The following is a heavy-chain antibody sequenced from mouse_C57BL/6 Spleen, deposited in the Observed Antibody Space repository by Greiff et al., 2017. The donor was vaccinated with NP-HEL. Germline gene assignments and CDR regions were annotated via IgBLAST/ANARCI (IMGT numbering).Heavy chain of an antibody. Sequence: EVQLQQSGTVLARPGASVKMSCKTSGYTFTSYWMHWVKQRPGPGLEWIGAIYPGNSDTSYNQKFKGKAKLTAVTSASTAYMELSSLTNEDSAVYYCTITTVVNAMDYWGQGTSVTVSS. CDR3: TITTVVNAMDY. J-gene: IGHJ4*01. CDR2: IYPGNSDT. V-gene: IGHV1-5*01. D-gene: IGHD1-1*01. CDR1: GYTFTSYW.